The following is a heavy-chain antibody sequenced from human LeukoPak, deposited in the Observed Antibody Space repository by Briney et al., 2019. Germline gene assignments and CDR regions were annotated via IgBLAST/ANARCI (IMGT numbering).Heavy chain of an antibody. CDR3: AGGRYQPH. CDR2: IDQDGGET. J-gene: IGHJ6*02. D-gene: IGHD2-2*01. V-gene: IGHV3-7*01. Sequence: PGGSLRLSCAASGFTFSSYWMTWVRQAPGKGLEWVANIDQDGGETHYVDSVKGRFTISRDNALSLQMNSLRAEDTAVYYCAGGRYQPHWGQGTTVTVSS. CDR1: GFTFSSYW.